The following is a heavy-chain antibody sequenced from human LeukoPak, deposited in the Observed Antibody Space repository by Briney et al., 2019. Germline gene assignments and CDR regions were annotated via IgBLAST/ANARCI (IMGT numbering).Heavy chain of an antibody. CDR2: ISSTSVYI. CDR3: ASGRSGTYYFFDY. CDR1: GFTFSSNS. Sequence: GGSLRLPCAGSGFTFSSNSMSWVRQAPGKGLEWVSSISSTSVYIYYADSVKGRFTISRDNAQNSLFLQMNSLRAEDTAVYYCASGRSGTYYFFDYWGQGTPVTVSS. J-gene: IGHJ4*02. V-gene: IGHV3-21*04. D-gene: IGHD3-10*01.